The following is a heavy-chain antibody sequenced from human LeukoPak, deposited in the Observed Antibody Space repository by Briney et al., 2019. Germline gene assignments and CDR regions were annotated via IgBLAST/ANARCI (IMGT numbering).Heavy chain of an antibody. CDR1: GFTFNNYA. Sequence: PGGSLRLSCAASGFTFNNYALNCVRQAPGKGLGWVSLISSSGANTYYADSVKGRFTISRDNSKNTVSLQMNSLRGEDTAVSYCAIDLRVGGGGMDVWGQGTPVTVSS. V-gene: IGHV3-23*01. J-gene: IGHJ6*02. CDR3: AIDLRVGGGGMDV. D-gene: IGHD1-26*01. CDR2: ISSSGANT.